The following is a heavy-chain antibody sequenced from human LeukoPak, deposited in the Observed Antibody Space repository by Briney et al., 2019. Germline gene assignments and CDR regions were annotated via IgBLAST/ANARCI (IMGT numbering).Heavy chain of an antibody. CDR3: ARARYSDYPDFDY. CDR2: IYHSGST. J-gene: IGHJ4*02. D-gene: IGHD4-11*01. Sequence: PSETLSLTCAVSGGSISSSNWWSSVRQPPGKGLEWIGEIYHSGSTNYNPSLKSRVTISVDKSKNQFSLKLSSVTAADTAVYYCARARYSDYPDFDYWGQGTLVTVSS. CDR1: GGSISSSNW. V-gene: IGHV4-4*02.